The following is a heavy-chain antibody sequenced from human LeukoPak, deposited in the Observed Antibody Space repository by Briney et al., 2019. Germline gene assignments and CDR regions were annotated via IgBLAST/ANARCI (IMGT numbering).Heavy chain of an antibody. Sequence: PGGSLRLSCAASGFTFSSYSMNWVRQAPGKGLEWVSSISSSSSYIYYADSVKGRFTISRDNAKNSLYLQMNSLRAEDTAVYYCAREIFGSGSYPDYWGQGTLVTVSS. CDR2: ISSSSSYI. CDR1: GFTFSSYS. D-gene: IGHD3-10*01. CDR3: AREIFGSGSYPDY. J-gene: IGHJ4*02. V-gene: IGHV3-21*01.